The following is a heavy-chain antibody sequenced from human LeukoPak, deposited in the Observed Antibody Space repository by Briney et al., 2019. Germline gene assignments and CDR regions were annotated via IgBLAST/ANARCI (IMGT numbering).Heavy chain of an antibody. CDR2: TYYRSTWYN. D-gene: IGHD2-2*01. CDR1: GDSVSGSSVA. V-gene: IGHV6-1*01. CDR3: ARRLTQYDCFDP. J-gene: IGHJ5*02. Sequence: SQTLSLTCAISGDSVSGSSVAWIWIRQSPSRGLEWLGRTYYRSTWYNDYAVSVRGRITVNPDTSKNQFSLHLNSVTPEDTAVYYCARRLTQYDCFDPWGQGILVTVSS.